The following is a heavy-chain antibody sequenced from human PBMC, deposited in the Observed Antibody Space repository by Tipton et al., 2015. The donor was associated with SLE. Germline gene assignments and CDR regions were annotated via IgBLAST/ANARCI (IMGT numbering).Heavy chain of an antibody. CDR3: ARFRDEYYYYAMDV. CDR1: GGSIGYYY. CDR2: VFYSGST. J-gene: IGHJ6*02. V-gene: IGHV4-59*08. Sequence: LRLSCTVSGGSIGYYYWNWIRQPPGKGLEWIGYVFYSGSTAYNPSLRSRVTMSVDTSKNQFSLKLNSVTAADTAVYYCARFRDEYYYYAMDVWGQGTTVTVSS.